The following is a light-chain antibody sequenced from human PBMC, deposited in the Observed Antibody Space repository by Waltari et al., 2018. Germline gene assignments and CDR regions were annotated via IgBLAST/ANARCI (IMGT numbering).Light chain of an antibody. CDR3: AAWDDSVNAWL. Sequence: QPVLIQPPSSSVTLGQRVTIRWSGSSPHLGGNTVNWYQQFPGAAPKVFIYNNNQRPSGVPVRFSGSKSGTSASLAISGLQSEDEANYYCAAWDDSVNAWLFGGGAKLTVL. J-gene: IGLJ3*02. V-gene: IGLV1-44*01. CDR2: NNN. CDR1: SPHLGGNT.